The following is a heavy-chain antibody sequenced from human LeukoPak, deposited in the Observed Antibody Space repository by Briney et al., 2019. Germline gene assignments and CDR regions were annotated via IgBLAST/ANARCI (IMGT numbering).Heavy chain of an antibody. CDR2: IGGSSRTT. V-gene: IGHV3-23*01. CDR1: GFSFSIYA. CDR3: AKDTCSGGSCYSGFDY. J-gene: IGHJ4*02. Sequence: GGSLRLSCAASGFSFSIYAMSWVRQAPGKGLEWVSAIGGSSRTTYYADSVKGRFTISRDNSKNTLYLQMNSLRAEDTAVYYCAKDTCSGGSCYSGFDYWGQGTLVTVSS. D-gene: IGHD2-15*01.